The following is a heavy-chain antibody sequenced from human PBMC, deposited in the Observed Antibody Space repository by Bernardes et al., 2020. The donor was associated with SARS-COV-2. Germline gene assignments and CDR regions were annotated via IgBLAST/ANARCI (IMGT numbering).Heavy chain of an antibody. J-gene: IGHJ3*02. V-gene: IGHV3-23*01. CDR2: ISGSGGST. CDR3: AKDGTPSGGYVDAFDI. D-gene: IGHD1-26*01. CDR1: GFTFSSYA. Sequence: GGSLRLSCAASGFTFSSYAMSWVRQAPGKGLEWVSAISGSGGSTYYADSVKGRFTISRDNSKNTLYLQMNSLRAEDTAVYYCAKDGTPSGGYVDAFDIWSQGKMVTVSS.